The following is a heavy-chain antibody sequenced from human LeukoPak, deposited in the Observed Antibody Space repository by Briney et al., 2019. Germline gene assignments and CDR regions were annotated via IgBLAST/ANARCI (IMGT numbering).Heavy chain of an antibody. V-gene: IGHV5-10-1*01. CDR1: GSSFTSYW. D-gene: IGHD3-10*01. CDR2: IDPSDSYT. Sequence: GESLKISCKGSGSSFTSYWISWVRQMPGKGLEWMGRIDPSDSYTNYSPSFQGHVTISADKSISTAYLQWSSLKASDTAMYYCARHRGGVYYYGSGSYFDLRFDYWGQGTLVTVSS. J-gene: IGHJ4*02. CDR3: ARHRGGVYYYGSGSYFDLRFDY.